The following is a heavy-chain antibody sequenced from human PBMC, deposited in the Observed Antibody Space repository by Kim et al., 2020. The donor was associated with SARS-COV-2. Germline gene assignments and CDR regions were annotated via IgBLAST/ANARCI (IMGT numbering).Heavy chain of an antibody. D-gene: IGHD3-10*01. CDR1: GYTFTSYD. CDR2: MNPNSGNT. CDR3: ASGSYTRRFYYYYGMDV. V-gene: IGHV1-8*01. Sequence: ASVKVSCQASGYTFTSYDINWVRQATGQGLEWMGWMNPNSGNTGYAQKFQGRVTMTRNTSISTAYMELSSLRSEDTAVYYCASGSYTRRFYYYYGMDVWGQGTTVTVSS. J-gene: IGHJ6*02.